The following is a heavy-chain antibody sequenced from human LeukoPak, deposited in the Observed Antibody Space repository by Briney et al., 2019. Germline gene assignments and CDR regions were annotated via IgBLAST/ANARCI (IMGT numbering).Heavy chain of an antibody. V-gene: IGHV3-7*03. CDR2: IKQDGSEK. J-gene: IGHJ4*02. CDR3: AKQFLGAN. Sequence: GGSLRLSCAASGFTFSSYWMSWVRQAPGKGLEWVANIKQDGSEKYYVDSVKGRFTVSRDNSKNTLYLQMNSLRAEDTAVYYCAKQFLGANWGQGTLVIVSS. CDR1: GFTFSSYW. D-gene: IGHD4-11*01.